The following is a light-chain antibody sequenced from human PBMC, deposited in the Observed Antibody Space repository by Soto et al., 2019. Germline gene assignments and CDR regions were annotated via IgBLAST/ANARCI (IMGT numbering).Light chain of an antibody. CDR1: SSNIGSNT. CDR3: AAWDDILNGYV. CDR2: SNN. J-gene: IGLJ1*01. V-gene: IGLV1-44*01. Sequence: QSVLTQPPSASGTPGQRVTISCSGSSSNIGSNTVNWYQQLPGTAPKLLIYSNNQRPSGDPDRFSGSKSGTSASLALSGLQSEDEADYYCAAWDDILNGYVFGTGTKLTVL.